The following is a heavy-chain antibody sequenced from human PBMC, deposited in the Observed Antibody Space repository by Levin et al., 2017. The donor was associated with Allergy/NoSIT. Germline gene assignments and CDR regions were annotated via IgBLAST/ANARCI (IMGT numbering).Heavy chain of an antibody. CDR1: GGSISSYY. CDR2: IYYSGST. CDR3: ARVYGYDFWSGRANLFDY. V-gene: IGHV4-59*01. J-gene: IGHJ4*02. Sequence: SETLSLTCTVSGGSISSYYWSWIRQPPGKGLEWIGYIYYSGSTNYNPSLKSRVTISVDTSKNQFSLKLSSVTAADTAVYYCARVYGYDFWSGRANLFDYWGQGTLVTVSS. D-gene: IGHD3-3*01.